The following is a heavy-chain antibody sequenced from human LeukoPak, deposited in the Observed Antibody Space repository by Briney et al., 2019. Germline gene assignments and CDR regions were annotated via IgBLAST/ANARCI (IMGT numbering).Heavy chain of an antibody. J-gene: IGHJ4*02. CDR1: GFTFSNYA. V-gene: IGHV3-30-3*01. CDR2: ISYDGRNK. Sequence: PGRSLRLSCAASGFTFSNYAMHWVRQAPGKGLEWVAVISYDGRNKYYADSVQGRFTISRDNSKNTAYLQMSSLRAEDTAVYYCARAREGFGEFPFDYWGQGTLVTVSS. D-gene: IGHD3-10*01. CDR3: ARAREGFGEFPFDY.